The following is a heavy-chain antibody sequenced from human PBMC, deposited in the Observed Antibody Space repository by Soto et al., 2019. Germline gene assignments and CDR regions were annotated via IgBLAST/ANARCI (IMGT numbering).Heavy chain of an antibody. CDR2: IYHSGST. J-gene: IGHJ6*02. Sequence: PSETLSLTCAVSGGSISSSNWWSWVRQPPGKGLEWIGEIYHSGSTNYNPSLKSRVTISVDKSKNQFSLKLSSVTAADTAVYYCARETLITMVRGVRKNYYYYGMDVWGQGTTVTVSS. CDR1: GGSISSSNW. D-gene: IGHD3-10*01. CDR3: ARETLITMVRGVRKNYYYYGMDV. V-gene: IGHV4-4*02.